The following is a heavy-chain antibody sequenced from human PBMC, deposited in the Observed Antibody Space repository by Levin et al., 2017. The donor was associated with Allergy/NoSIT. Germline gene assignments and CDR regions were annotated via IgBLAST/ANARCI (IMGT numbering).Heavy chain of an antibody. CDR3: ARGSHYGSGSYYFDY. CDR1: GGSISSYY. V-gene: IGHV4-59*01. D-gene: IGHD3-10*01. Sequence: TGGSLRLSCTVSGGSISSYYWSWIRQPPGKGLEWIGYIYYSGSTNYNPSLRSRVIISVDTSKNQFSLKLSSVTAADTAVYYCARGSHYGSGSYYFDYWGQETLVTVSS. J-gene: IGHJ4*02. CDR2: IYYSGST.